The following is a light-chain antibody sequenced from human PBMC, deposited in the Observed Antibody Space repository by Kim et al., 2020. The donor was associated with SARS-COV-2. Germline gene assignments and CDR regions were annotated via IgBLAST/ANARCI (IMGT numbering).Light chain of an antibody. J-gene: IGLJ2*01. CDR3: SSHTTLTTLI. CDR2: EVS. V-gene: IGLV2-18*02. Sequence: GKSFTISCTGTSNVVVRYDRVSWYQQSPGSAPKLIIYEVSHRPSGVPDRFSGSRSGNTASLTISGLQAEDESDYYCSSHTTLTTLIFGGGTQLTVL. CDR1: SNVVVRYDR.